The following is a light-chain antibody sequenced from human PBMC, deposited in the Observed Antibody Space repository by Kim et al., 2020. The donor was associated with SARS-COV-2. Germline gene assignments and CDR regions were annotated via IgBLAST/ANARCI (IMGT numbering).Light chain of an antibody. CDR3: PAWDSSTVV. Sequence: SYELTQPPSVSVSPGQTASITCSGDKLGDKYACWYQQKPGQPPVLVIYQDSKRPSGIPERFSGSNSGNTATLTISGTQAMDEADYYCPAWDSSTVVFGGG. V-gene: IGLV3-1*01. J-gene: IGLJ2*01. CDR2: QDS. CDR1: KLGDKY.